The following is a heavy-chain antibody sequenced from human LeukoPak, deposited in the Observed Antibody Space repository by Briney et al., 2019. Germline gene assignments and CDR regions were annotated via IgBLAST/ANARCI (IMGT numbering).Heavy chain of an antibody. CDR3: RGVYGSGDY. CDR1: GGSISSYY. J-gene: IGHJ4*02. V-gene: IGHV4-4*07. D-gene: IGHD3-10*01. CDR2: IYSSGST. Sequence: SETLSLTCTVSGGSISSYYWSWIRQPAGKGLEWIGRIYSSGSTNYNPSLKSRVTMSVDTSKNQFSLKLTSVTAADTAVYCARGVYGSGDYWGQATLVTVSS.